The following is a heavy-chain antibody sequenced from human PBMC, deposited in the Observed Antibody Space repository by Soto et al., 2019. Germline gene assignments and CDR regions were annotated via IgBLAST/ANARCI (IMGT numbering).Heavy chain of an antibody. CDR1: GFTFSSYA. V-gene: IGHV3-23*01. Sequence: GGSLRLSCAASGFTFSSYAMSWVRQAPGKGLEWVSAISGSGGSTYYADSVKGRFTISRDNSKNTLYLQMNSLRAEDTAVYYCAKGEGPDYYYYYGMDVWGQGTTVTVSS. CDR3: AKGEGPDYYYYYGMDV. J-gene: IGHJ6*02. CDR2: ISGSGGST.